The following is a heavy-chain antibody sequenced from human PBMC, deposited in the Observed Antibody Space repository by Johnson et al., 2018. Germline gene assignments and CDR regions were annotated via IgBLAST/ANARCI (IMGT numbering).Heavy chain of an antibody. J-gene: IGHJ4*02. Sequence: QVQLVESGGGVAHPGGSLRLSCATSGFTLSNYGMYWVRQAPGKGLEWVATTWYDGANEDYADSVKGRFTVSRDNSRNRVFLQVNDLSVEDTALCYCAGQSPPFSSGWVDGLDFWGQGTPVTVSS. V-gene: IGHV3-33*01. CDR3: AGQSPPFSSGWVDGLDF. D-gene: IGHD6-19*01. CDR2: TWYDGANE. CDR1: GFTLSNYG.